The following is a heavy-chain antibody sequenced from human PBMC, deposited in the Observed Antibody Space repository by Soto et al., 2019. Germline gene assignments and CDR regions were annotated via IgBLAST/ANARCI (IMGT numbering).Heavy chain of an antibody. CDR1: GFTFSSYD. CDR2: IGTAGDT. Sequence: PGGSLRLSCAASGFTFSSYDMHWVRQATGKGLEWVSAIGTAGDTYYPGSVKGRFTISRENAKNSLYLQMNSLRAEDTAVYYCARVSCSGGSCYPKGRYYYYGMDVWGQGTTVTVSS. CDR3: ARVSCSGGSCYPKGRYYYYGMDV. D-gene: IGHD2-15*01. J-gene: IGHJ6*02. V-gene: IGHV3-13*01.